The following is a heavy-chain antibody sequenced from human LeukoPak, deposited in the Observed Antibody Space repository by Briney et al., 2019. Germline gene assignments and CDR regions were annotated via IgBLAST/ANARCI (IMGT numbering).Heavy chain of an antibody. CDR2: ISAYNGNT. D-gene: IGHD3-22*01. J-gene: IGHJ5*02. CDR3: ARDAYDSSEDWFDP. CDR1: GYTFTSYG. Sequence: GASAKVSCKASGYTFTSYGSSWVRQAPGQGLERRRCISAYNGNTNYAQKLQGRVTMTTDTSTSTAYMELRSLRSDDTAVYYCARDAYDSSEDWFDPWGQGTLVTVSS. V-gene: IGHV1-18*01.